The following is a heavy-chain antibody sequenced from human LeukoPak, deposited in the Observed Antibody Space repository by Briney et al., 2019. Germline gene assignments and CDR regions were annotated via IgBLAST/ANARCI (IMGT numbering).Heavy chain of an antibody. V-gene: IGHV3-21*04. Sequence: GGSLRLSCAASGFTFSSYSMNWVRQAPGKGLEWVSSISSSSSYIYYADSVKGRFTISRDNAKNSLYLQMNSLRAEDTAVYYCAKDPHDYGDYVLTFDYWGQGTLVTVSS. CDR3: AKDPHDYGDYVLTFDY. CDR2: ISSSSSYI. J-gene: IGHJ4*02. CDR1: GFTFSSYS. D-gene: IGHD4-17*01.